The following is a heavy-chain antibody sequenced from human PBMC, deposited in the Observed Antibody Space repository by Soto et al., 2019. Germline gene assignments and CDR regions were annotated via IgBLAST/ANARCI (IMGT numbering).Heavy chain of an antibody. CDR3: ARGDRYSGSFSDYFDP. CDR1: GASISTGGYS. J-gene: IGHJ5*02. V-gene: IGHV4-30-2*01. Sequence: SETLSLTCIVSGASISTGGYSWSWIRQPPGKGPEWIGYIYESGRTYYKPSLKSRASISMDKSRNQFSVRLTSVTAADTAVYFCARGDRYSGSFSDYFDPWGQGTLVTV. CDR2: IYESGRT. D-gene: IGHD1-26*01.